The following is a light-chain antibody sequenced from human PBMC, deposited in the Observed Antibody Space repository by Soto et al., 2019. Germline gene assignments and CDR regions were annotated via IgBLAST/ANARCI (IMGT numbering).Light chain of an antibody. Sequence: EIVLTQSPATLSLSPGERATLSCRASQSVSSYLAWYQQKPGQAPRLLIYDASNRATGIPARFSGSGSGTDFTLTISSLEPEDFAVYYCQQRSNRPPTFGQGTRLEI. CDR1: QSVSSY. CDR2: DAS. V-gene: IGKV3-11*01. J-gene: IGKJ5*01. CDR3: QQRSNRPPT.